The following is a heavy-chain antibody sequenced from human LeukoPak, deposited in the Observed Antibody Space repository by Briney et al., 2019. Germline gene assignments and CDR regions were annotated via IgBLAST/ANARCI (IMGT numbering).Heavy chain of an antibody. J-gene: IGHJ4*02. CDR1: GFAFSSYE. Sequence: GGSLRLSCVASGFAFSSYEMSWIRQAPGKGLEWVSFISGDGRAIHYADSVKGRFTISADNARNSVFLQMNSLRAGDTAVYYCATSLSGWFGPSAYYCGQGTLVTVSS. V-gene: IGHV3-48*03. CDR2: ISGDGRAI. D-gene: IGHD6-19*01. CDR3: ATSLSGWFGPSAYY.